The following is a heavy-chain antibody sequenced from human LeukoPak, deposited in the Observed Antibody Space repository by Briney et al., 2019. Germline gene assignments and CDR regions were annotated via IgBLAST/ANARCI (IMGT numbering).Heavy chain of an antibody. J-gene: IGHJ4*02. V-gene: IGHV3-48*03. CDR3: ARSVVRGVIALDY. D-gene: IGHD3-10*01. Sequence: GGSLRLSCAASGFTFSSYDMNWVRQAPGKGLEWVSYFSSSGTAIYYADSVKGRFTMSRGSAKNSLYLQMNSLRDEDTAVYYCARSVVRGVIALDYWGQGTLVTVSS. CDR1: GFTFSSYD. CDR2: FSSSGTAI.